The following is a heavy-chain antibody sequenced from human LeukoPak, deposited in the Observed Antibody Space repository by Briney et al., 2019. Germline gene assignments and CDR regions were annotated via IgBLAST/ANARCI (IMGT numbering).Heavy chain of an antibody. J-gene: IGHJ4*02. CDR1: GFTFSSYA. Sequence: GGSLRLSCAASGFTFSSYAMHWVRQAPGKGLEWVAVISYDGSNKYYADSVKGRFTISRDNSKNTLYLQMNSLRAEDTAVYYCASDPGIAAATFYYFDYWGQGTLVTVSS. D-gene: IGHD6-13*01. V-gene: IGHV3-30-3*01. CDR2: ISYDGSNK. CDR3: ASDPGIAAATFYYFDY.